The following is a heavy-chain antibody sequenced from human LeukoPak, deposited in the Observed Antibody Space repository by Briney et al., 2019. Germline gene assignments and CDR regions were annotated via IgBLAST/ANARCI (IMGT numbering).Heavy chain of an antibody. Sequence: GASVKVSCKASGYTFTSYDINWVRQATGQGLEWMGWINTNTGNPTYAQGFTGRFVFSLDTSVSTAYLQISSLKAEDTAVYYCARDRGYYDSSGYAEFDYWGQGTLVTVSS. J-gene: IGHJ4*02. CDR1: GYTFTSYD. V-gene: IGHV7-4-1*02. CDR2: INTNTGNP. D-gene: IGHD3-22*01. CDR3: ARDRGYYDSSGYAEFDY.